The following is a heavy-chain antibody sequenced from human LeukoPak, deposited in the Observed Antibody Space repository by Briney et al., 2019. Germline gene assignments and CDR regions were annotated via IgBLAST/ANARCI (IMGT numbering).Heavy chain of an antibody. CDR1: GFPFSTYW. CDR3: AKDGPTAYFDY. CDR2: IKPDGKQK. J-gene: IGHJ4*02. V-gene: IGHV3-7*01. Sequence: GGSLRLSCAASGFPFSTYWMSWVRQAPGKGLEWVANIKPDGKQKYYMDSVRGRFTISRDNAQNSLYLQMDNLRPDDTAVYYCAKDGPTAYFDYWGQGILVAVSS. D-gene: IGHD5-18*01.